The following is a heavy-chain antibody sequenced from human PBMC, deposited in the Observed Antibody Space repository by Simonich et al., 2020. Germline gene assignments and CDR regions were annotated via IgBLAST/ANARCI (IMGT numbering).Heavy chain of an antibody. Sequence: QVQLVQSGAEVKKPGASVKVSCKASGYTFTGYYMHWVRQAPGHGLEWMGRINPNSGGTNYAQKFQGRVTMTRDTSISTAYMELSRLRSDDTAVYYCARDYGSGSYYNALSDYWGQGTLVTVSS. CDR1: GYTFTGYY. CDR2: INPNSGGT. J-gene: IGHJ4*02. D-gene: IGHD3-10*01. V-gene: IGHV1-2*06. CDR3: ARDYGSGSYYNALSDY.